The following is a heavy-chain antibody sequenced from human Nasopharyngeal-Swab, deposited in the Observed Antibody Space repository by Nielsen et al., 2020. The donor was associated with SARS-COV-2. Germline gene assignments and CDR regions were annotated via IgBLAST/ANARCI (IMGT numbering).Heavy chain of an antibody. CDR1: GFAFTDYS. J-gene: IGHJ4*02. CDR3: VREFEATGATYLDY. V-gene: IGHV3-48*02. D-gene: IGHD1-26*01. CDR2: ITSSSSTR. Sequence: GESLKISCAASGFAFTDYSVDWVRQAPGKGLEWVSYITSSSSTRYYADSVKGRFTVSRDNAKNSLYLQMSSLRDEDTAVYYCVREFEATGATYLDYWGLGTLVTVSS.